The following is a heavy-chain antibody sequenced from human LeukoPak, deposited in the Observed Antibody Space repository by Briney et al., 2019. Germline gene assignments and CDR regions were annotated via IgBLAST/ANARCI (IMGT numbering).Heavy chain of an antibody. V-gene: IGHV3-7*01. CDR2: IKQDGSEK. CDR3: ARDRKWYCSGGSCAGI. CDR1: GFTFSGSA. Sequence: GGSLRLSCAASGFTFSGSAMRWVRQAPGKGLEWVANIKQDGSEKYYVDSVKGRFTISRDNAKNSLYLQMNSLRAEDTAVYYCARDRKWYCSGGSCAGIWGQGTMVTVSS. D-gene: IGHD2-15*01. J-gene: IGHJ3*02.